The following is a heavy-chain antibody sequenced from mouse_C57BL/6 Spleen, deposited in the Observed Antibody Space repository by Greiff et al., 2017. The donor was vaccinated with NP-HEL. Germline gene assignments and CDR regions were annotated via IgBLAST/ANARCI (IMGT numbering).Heavy chain of an antibody. V-gene: IGHV14-1*01. CDR2: IDPEDGDT. J-gene: IGHJ3*01. CDR3: TLYYYGSSPAWFAY. Sequence: VQLQQSGAELVRPGASVKLSCTASGFNIKDYYMHWVKQRPEQGLEWIGRIDPEDGDTEYAPKFQGKATMTAATSSNTAYLQLSSLTSEDTAVYYCTLYYYGSSPAWFAYWGQGTLVTVSA. CDR1: GFNIKDYY. D-gene: IGHD1-1*01.